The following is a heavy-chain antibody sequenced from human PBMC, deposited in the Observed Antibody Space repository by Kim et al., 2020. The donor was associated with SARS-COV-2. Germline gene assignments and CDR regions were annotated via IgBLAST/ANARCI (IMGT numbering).Heavy chain of an antibody. Sequence: SVKVSCKASGGTFSSYAISWVRQAPGQGLEWMGGIIPIFGTANYAQKFQGRVTITADESTSTAYMELSSLRSEDTAVYYCAKDSSGWYEVAFDIWGQGTRVTVSS. D-gene: IGHD6-19*01. CDR3: AKDSSGWYEVAFDI. J-gene: IGHJ3*02. CDR2: IIPIFGTA. V-gene: IGHV1-69*13. CDR1: GGTFSSYA.